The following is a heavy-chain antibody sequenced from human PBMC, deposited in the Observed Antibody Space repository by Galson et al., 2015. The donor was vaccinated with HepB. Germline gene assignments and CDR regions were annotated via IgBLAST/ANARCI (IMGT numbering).Heavy chain of an antibody. CDR3: ASFVVVVPAAKGRSRFDP. CDR1: GFTFSSYS. V-gene: IGHV3-48*01. J-gene: IGHJ5*02. CDR2: ISSSSSTI. Sequence: SLRLSCAASGFTFSSYSMNWVRQAPGKGLEWVSYISSSSSTIYYADSVKGRFTISRDNAKNSLYLQMNSLRAEDTAVYYCASFVVVVPAAKGRSRFDPWGQGTLVTVSS. D-gene: IGHD2-2*01.